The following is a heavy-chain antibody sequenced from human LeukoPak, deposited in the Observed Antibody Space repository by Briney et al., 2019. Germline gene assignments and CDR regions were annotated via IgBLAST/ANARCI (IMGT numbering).Heavy chain of an antibody. CDR3: ASTYFGVVVPAATRGFGDAFDI. CDR1: GGSFSAFF. J-gene: IGHJ3*02. Sequence: SETLSLTCAVYGGSFSAFFWSWIRQSPGKGLEWIGEISHNGTTNYSPSLKSRVTISVDTSKNQFSLKLSSVTAADTAVYYCASTYFGVVVPAATRGFGDAFDIWGQGTMVTVSS. D-gene: IGHD2-2*01. CDR2: ISHNGTT. V-gene: IGHV4-34*01.